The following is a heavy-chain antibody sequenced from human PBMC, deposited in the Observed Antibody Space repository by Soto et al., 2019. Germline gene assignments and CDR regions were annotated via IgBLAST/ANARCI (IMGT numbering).Heavy chain of an antibody. D-gene: IGHD6-13*01. CDR3: ANDIAAAGNYYYYSGMDV. Sequence: EVQLLESGGGLVQPGGSLRLSCAASGFTFSSYAMSWVRQAPGKGLEWVSAISGSGGSTYYADSVKVRFTISSDNSKNMLCLQMNSLRAEDTDVYYCANDIAAAGNYYYYSGMDVWGQGTTVTVSS. CDR1: GFTFSSYA. J-gene: IGHJ6*02. CDR2: ISGSGGST. V-gene: IGHV3-23*01.